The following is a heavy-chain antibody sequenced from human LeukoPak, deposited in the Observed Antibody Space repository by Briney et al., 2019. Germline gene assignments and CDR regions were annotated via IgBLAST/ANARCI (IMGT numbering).Heavy chain of an antibody. CDR1: GGSIIRSTYY. V-gene: IGHV4-39*02. Sequence: PSETLSLTCTVSGGSIIRSTYYWSWIRQPPGKGPEWIGSIYFSGSTYYNPSLESRVTISVDTSKNDFSLKLSSVTAADTAVYYCARRQNTDSSDVKGAFDIWGQGTMVTVSS. CDR3: ARRQNTDSSDVKGAFDI. J-gene: IGHJ3*02. D-gene: IGHD3-22*01. CDR2: IYFSGST.